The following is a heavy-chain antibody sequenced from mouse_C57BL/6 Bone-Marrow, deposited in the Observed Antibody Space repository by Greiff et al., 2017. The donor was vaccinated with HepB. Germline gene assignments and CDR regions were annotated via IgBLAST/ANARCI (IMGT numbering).Heavy chain of an antibody. Sequence: VKLMESDAELVKPGASVKISCKVSGYTFTDHTIHWMKQRPEQGLEWIGYIYPRDGSTKYNEKFKGKATLTADKSSSTAYMQLNSLTSEDSAVYFCSTRQLRLRGYAMDYWGQGTSVTVSS. V-gene: IGHV1-78*01. D-gene: IGHD3-2*02. CDR2: IYPRDGST. CDR1: GYTFTDHT. CDR3: STRQLRLRGYAMDY. J-gene: IGHJ4*01.